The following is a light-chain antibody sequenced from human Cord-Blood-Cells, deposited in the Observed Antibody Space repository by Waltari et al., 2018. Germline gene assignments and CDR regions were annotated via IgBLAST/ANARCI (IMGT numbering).Light chain of an antibody. CDR1: QSVRSN. Sequence: EIVMTHSPAPLSVSPGERATLSCRASQSVRSNLAGYQQKPGQAPRLLIYGASTRATGIPARFSGSGSGTEFTLTISSLLSEDVAVYYCQQYNNWPPMYTFGQGTKLEIK. V-gene: IGKV3-15*01. CDR3: QQYNNWPPMYT. CDR2: GAS. J-gene: IGKJ2*01.